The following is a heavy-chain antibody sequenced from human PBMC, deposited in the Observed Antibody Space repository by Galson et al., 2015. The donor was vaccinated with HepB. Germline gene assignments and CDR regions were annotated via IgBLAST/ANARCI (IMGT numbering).Heavy chain of an antibody. CDR3: AYGGSGLEN. CDR2: INWNGATT. J-gene: IGHJ4*02. Sequence: SLRLSCAASGFSFDDYTMHWVRQAPGKGLEWVSLINWNGATTFYADSVKGRFTISRDNSKNSLYLQMNSLRPGDTALYYCAYGGSGLENWGQGTLVTVSS. CDR1: GFSFDDYT. D-gene: IGHD3-16*01. V-gene: IGHV3-43*01.